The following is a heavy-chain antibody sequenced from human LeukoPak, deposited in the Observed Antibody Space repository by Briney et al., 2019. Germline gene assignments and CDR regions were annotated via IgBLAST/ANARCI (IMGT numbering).Heavy chain of an antibody. Sequence: ASVKVSCKASGYTFTGYYMHWVRQATGQGLEWMGWMNPNSGNTGYAQKFQGRVTMTRNTSISTAYMELSSLRSEDTAVYYCARATDGYPDYWGQGTLVTVSS. J-gene: IGHJ4*02. V-gene: IGHV1-8*02. CDR2: MNPNSGNT. CDR1: GYTFTGYY. CDR3: ARATDGYPDY. D-gene: IGHD5-24*01.